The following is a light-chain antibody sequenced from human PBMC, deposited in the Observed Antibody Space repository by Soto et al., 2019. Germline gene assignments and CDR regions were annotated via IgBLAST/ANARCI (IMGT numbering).Light chain of an antibody. CDR1: SANIGNNY. J-gene: IGLJ1*01. CDR2: SNN. Sequence: QSVVTQPPSASGTPGQRVTISCSGRSANIGNNYVCWYQQLPGTAPKLLIYSNNQRPSGVPDRFSGSKSGTSASLAISGLRSEHEADYYCVSWDDSLSGLVFGTGTKLTVL. V-gene: IGLV1-47*02. CDR3: VSWDDSLSGLV.